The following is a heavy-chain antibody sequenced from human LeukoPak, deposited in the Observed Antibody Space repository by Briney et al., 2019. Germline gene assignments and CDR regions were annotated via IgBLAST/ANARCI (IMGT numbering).Heavy chain of an antibody. CDR1: GYTFTSYG. CDR3: AREVYGDYPNYYYYGMDV. CDR2: ISAYNGNT. Sequence: GASVKVSCKASGYTFTSYGISWVRQAPGQGLEWMGWISAYNGNTNYAQELQGRVTMTTDTSTSTAYMELRSLRSDDTAVYYCAREVYGDYPNYYYYGMDVWGQGTTVTVSS. V-gene: IGHV1-18*01. J-gene: IGHJ6*02. D-gene: IGHD4-17*01.